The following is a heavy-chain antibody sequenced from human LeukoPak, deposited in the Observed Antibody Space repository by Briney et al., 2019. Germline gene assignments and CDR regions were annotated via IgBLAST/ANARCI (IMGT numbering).Heavy chain of an antibody. CDR3: ARVSSSSWYGSRKGWFDP. CDR2: ISSSSSYI. J-gene: IGHJ5*02. V-gene: IGHV3-21*01. D-gene: IGHD6-13*01. CDR1: GFTFSSYS. Sequence: PGGSLRLSCAASGFTFSSYSMNWVRQAPGKGLEWVSSISSSSSYIYYADSVKGRFTISRDNAKNSLYLQMNSLRAEDTAVYYCARVSSSSWYGSRKGWFDPWGQGTLVTVSS.